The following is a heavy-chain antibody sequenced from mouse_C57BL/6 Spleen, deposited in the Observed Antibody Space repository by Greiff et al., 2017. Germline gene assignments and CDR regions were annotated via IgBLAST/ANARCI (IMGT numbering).Heavy chain of an antibody. CDR3: ARRGIYYGFDY. CDR2: INPGSGGT. J-gene: IGHJ2*01. CDR1: GYAFTNYL. Sequence: QVQLQQSGAELVRPGTSVKVSCKASGYAFTNYLIEWVKQRPGQGLEWIGVINPGSGGTNYNEKFKGKATLTADKSSSTAYMQLSSLTSEDSAVYFCARRGIYYGFDYWGQGTTLTVSS. V-gene: IGHV1-54*01. D-gene: IGHD2-1*01.